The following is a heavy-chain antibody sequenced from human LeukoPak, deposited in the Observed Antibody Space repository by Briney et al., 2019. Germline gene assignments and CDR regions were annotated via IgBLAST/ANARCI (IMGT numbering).Heavy chain of an antibody. CDR1: GFIFSSAW. V-gene: IGHV3-15*01. CDR2: IKNKTNGGTT. Sequence: GGSLRLSCEAPGFIFSSAWMTWVRQAPGKGLEWVGHIKNKTNGGTTDYAAPVKGRFSISRDDSKKTLYLQMNRLRTEDTAVYYCARGLCTSTGCYQGPFDFWGQGMLVTVSS. D-gene: IGHD2-2*01. J-gene: IGHJ4*02. CDR3: ARGLCTSTGCYQGPFDF.